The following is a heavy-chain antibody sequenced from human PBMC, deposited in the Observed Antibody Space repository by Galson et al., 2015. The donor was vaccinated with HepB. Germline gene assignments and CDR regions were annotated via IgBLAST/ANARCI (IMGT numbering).Heavy chain of an antibody. Sequence: SLRLSCAASGFTFSSYAMHWVRQAPGKGLEWVAVISYDGSNKYYADSVKGRFTISRDNSKNTLYLQMNSLRAEDTAVYYCARDYASSWYFNHYYGMEVWGQGTTVTVSS. CDR2: ISYDGSNK. CDR3: ARDYASSWYFNHYYGMEV. CDR1: GFTFSSYA. J-gene: IGHJ6*02. D-gene: IGHD6-13*01. V-gene: IGHV3-30*04.